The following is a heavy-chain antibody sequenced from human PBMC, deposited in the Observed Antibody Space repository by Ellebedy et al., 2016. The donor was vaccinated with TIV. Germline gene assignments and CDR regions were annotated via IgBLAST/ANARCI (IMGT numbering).Heavy chain of an antibody. CDR3: ARSRGHHYAREGIDY. D-gene: IGHD3-22*01. CDR1: GGVFRSHA. J-gene: IGHJ4*02. V-gene: IGHV1-69*13. Sequence: SVKVSCKAAGGVFRSHAINWVRQAPGQGLEWMGGILAVFGAPNYAQKFQGRVTITADESTGTAYMEVSSLTSDDTAVYFCARSRGHHYAREGIDYWGQGTLVTVSS. CDR2: ILAVFGAP.